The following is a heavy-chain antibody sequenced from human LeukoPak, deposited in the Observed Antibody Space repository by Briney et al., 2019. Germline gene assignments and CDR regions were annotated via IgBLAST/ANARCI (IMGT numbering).Heavy chain of an antibody. D-gene: IGHD2-15*01. J-gene: IGHJ3*02. CDR3: ARDCSGGSCYGAFDI. CDR1: GASIRSGDYY. V-gene: IGHV4-30-4*01. Sequence: TSETLSLTCTVSGASIRSGDYYWSWIRQPPGKGLEWIGYIYDSGSTYYNPSLKSRITISVDTSENRFSLKLSSVTATDTAVYYCARDCSGGSCYGAFDIWGQGTMVTVSS. CDR2: IYDSGST.